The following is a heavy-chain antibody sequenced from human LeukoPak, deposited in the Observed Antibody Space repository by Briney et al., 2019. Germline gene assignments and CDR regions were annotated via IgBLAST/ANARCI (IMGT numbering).Heavy chain of an antibody. D-gene: IGHD5-24*01. CDR2: IYPGDSDT. Sequence: GESLKISCQGSGYRITDNWIAWVRQMPEKGLEWMGIIYPGDSDTRYNPSFEGQVTISADKSISTAYLQWSSLKASDTAMYYCARRDGYKTFDYWGQGTLVTVSS. V-gene: IGHV5-51*01. CDR1: GYRITDNW. J-gene: IGHJ4*02. CDR3: ARRDGYKTFDY.